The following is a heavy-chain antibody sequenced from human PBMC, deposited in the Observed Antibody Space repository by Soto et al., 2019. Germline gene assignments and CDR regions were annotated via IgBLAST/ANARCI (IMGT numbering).Heavy chain of an antibody. CDR1: GYTFTSYD. D-gene: IGHD6-6*01. CDR2: MNPNSGNT. J-gene: IGHJ5*02. CDR3: ARGRKSIAARRGAYNWFDP. Sequence: GASVKVSCKASGYTFTSYDINWVRQATGQGLEWMGWMNPNSGNTGYAQKFQGRVTMTRNTSISTAYMELSSLRSEDTAVYYCARGRKSIAARRGAYNWFDPWGQGTLVTVSS. V-gene: IGHV1-8*01.